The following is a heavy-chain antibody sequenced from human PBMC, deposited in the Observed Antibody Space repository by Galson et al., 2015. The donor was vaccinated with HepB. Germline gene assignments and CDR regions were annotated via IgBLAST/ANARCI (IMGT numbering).Heavy chain of an antibody. CDR2: ISSTDSDT. Sequence: SLRLSCAASGFRFSDYYMTWIRQAPGKGLEWVSYISSTDSDTNYGDSVKGRITISRDNAKNSLYLEMNTLRAEDTAVYYCVRTERLMALDIWGQGTMVTVSS. J-gene: IGHJ3*02. CDR1: GFRFSDYY. V-gene: IGHV3-11*06. D-gene: IGHD5-24*01. CDR3: VRTERLMALDI.